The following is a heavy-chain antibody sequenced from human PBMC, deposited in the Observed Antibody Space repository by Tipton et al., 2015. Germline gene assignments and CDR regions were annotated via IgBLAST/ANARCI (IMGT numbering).Heavy chain of an antibody. CDR3: ARARGRHGGLFDS. CDR1: GGSISRYY. D-gene: IGHD4-23*01. V-gene: IGHV4-59*01. Sequence: TLSLTCTVSGGSISRYYWSWIRQPPGKGLEWIGYIYYSGSTNYNPSLKSRVTMSMDTSKNQFSLKLSSVTASDTAVYYCARARGRHGGLFDSWGQGILVTVSS. CDR2: IYYSGST. J-gene: IGHJ4*02.